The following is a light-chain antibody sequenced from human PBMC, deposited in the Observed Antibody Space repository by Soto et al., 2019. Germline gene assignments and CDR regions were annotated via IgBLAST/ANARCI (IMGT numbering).Light chain of an antibody. CDR3: STYAGTSNV. Sequence: QSVVTQPPSASGCPGQSVAISCTGTSSDVGGYNYVSWYQQHPGKAPNLMIYEVNKRPSGVPDRFSGSKSGNTASLTVSGLQAEDEADYYCSTYAGTSNVFGTGTKVTVL. CDR2: EVN. CDR1: SSDVGGYNY. J-gene: IGLJ1*01. V-gene: IGLV2-8*01.